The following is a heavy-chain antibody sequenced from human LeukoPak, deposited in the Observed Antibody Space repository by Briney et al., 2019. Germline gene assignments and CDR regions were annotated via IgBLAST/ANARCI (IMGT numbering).Heavy chain of an antibody. CDR2: IYYSGST. Sequence: PSETLSLACTDSGGSMSSYYWSWIRQPPGKGLEWIGYIYYSGSTKYNPSLKSRVTISVDTSKNQFSLKLSSVTAADTAVYYCARGPRAGYNLEPFDYWGQGTLVTVSS. V-gene: IGHV4-59*08. CDR1: GGSMSSYY. CDR3: ARGPRAGYNLEPFDY. D-gene: IGHD5-24*01. J-gene: IGHJ4*02.